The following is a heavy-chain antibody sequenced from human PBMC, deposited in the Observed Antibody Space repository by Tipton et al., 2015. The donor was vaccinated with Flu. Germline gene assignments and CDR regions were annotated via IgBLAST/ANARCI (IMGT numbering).Heavy chain of an antibody. V-gene: IGHV4-61*01. CDR3: ASGGGAEGDY. CDR1: GGSVSSKNFY. CDR2: VYYRGGT. J-gene: IGHJ4*02. Sequence: LRLSCSVSGGSVSSKNFYWTWVRQPPGKGLEWIGYVYYRGGTNYSPSLKSRVTISLDTSKNQFSLKLTSVTAADTAVYYCASGGGAEGDYWGQGILVTVSS. D-gene: IGHD1-14*01.